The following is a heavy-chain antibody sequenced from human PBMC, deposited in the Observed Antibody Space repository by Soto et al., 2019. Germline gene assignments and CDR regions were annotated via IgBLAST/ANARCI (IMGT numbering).Heavy chain of an antibody. V-gene: IGHV3-30*18. CDR2: ISYDGSNK. J-gene: IGHJ6*02. CDR1: GFTFSSYG. CDR3: AKRMLELPPSSYGMDV. D-gene: IGHD1-7*01. Sequence: WGSLRLSCAASGFTFSSYGMHWVRQAPGKGLEWVAVISYDGSNKYYADSVKGRFTISRDNSKNTLYLQMNSLRAEDTAVYYCAKRMLELPPSSYGMDVWGQGTTVTVSS.